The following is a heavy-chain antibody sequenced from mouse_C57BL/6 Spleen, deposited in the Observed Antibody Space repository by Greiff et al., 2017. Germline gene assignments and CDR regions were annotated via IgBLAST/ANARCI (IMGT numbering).Heavy chain of an antibody. CDR3: ARITTVVARGYFDY. V-gene: IGHV1-55*01. Sequence: VQLQQPGAELVKPGASVKMSCKASGYTFTSYWITWVKQRPGPGLEWIGDIYPGSGSTNYNEKFKSKATLTVDTSSSTAYMQLSSLTSEDSAVYYGARITTVVARGYFDYWGQGTTLTVAS. CDR1: GYTFTSYW. J-gene: IGHJ2*01. D-gene: IGHD1-1*01. CDR2: IYPGSGST.